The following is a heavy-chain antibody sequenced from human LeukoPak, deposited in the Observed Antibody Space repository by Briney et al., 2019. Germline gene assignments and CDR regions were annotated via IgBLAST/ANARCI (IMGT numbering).Heavy chain of an antibody. V-gene: IGHV3-13*01. J-gene: IGHJ4*02. CDR1: GFTFSSYD. CDR3: ARELHGWFGEFVF. CDR2: IGTAGDT. D-gene: IGHD3-10*01. Sequence: GSLXLSCAASGFTFSSYDMHWVRQAPGKGLEWVSAIGTAGDTYYPGSVKGRFTISRENAKNSLYLQMNSLRAGDTAVYYCARELHGWFGEFVFGGQGTLVTVSS.